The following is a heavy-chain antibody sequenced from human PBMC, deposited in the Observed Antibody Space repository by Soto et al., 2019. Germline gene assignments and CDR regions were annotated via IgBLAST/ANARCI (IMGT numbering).Heavy chain of an antibody. Sequence: VQLLESGGGLVQPGGSLRLSCAASGFTFSSYAMSWVRQAPGKGLEWVSAISGSGGSTYYGDSVKGRFTISRDNSKNTLYLQMNSLRAEDTAVYYCANLNYYDSSGYYYPFDYWGQGTLVTVSS. D-gene: IGHD3-22*01. CDR2: ISGSGGST. CDR1: GFTFSSYA. V-gene: IGHV3-23*01. J-gene: IGHJ4*02. CDR3: ANLNYYDSSGYYYPFDY.